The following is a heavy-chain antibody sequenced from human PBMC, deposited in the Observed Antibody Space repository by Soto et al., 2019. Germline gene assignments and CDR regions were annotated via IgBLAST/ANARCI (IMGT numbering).Heavy chain of an antibody. CDR1: GYSFTSYW. CDR3: ARQRREAGKHHGMDV. V-gene: IGHV5-51*01. Sequence: PGESLKISCKGSGYSFTSYWIGWVRQMPGKGLEWMGIIYPGDSDTRYSPSFQGQVTISADKSISTAYLQWSSLKASDTAMYYCARQRREAGKHHGMDVWGQGTTVTVSS. J-gene: IGHJ6*02. CDR2: IYPGDSDT.